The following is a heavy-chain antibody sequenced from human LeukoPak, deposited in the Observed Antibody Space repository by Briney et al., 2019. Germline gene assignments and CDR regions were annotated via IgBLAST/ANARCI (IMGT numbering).Heavy chain of an antibody. CDR3: ANPPSIVGETYDAFDI. CDR1: GFTFSSYA. D-gene: IGHD1-26*01. CDR2: ISASGGST. Sequence: PGGSLRLSCAASGFTFSSYAMSWVRQAPGKGLEWVSAISASGGSTHYADSVKGRFIISRDNSKNTVYLQMNSLRAEDTAVYYCANPPSIVGETYDAFDIWGQGTMVTVSS. J-gene: IGHJ3*02. V-gene: IGHV3-23*01.